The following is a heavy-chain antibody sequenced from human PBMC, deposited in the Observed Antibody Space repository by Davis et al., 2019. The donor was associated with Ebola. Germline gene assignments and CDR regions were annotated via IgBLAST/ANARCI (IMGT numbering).Heavy chain of an antibody. J-gene: IGHJ4*02. CDR1: GFTFSSYS. CDR2: INADGTNT. CDR3: ASEQPPYQFDY. V-gene: IGHV3-74*01. Sequence: GESLKISCAASGFTFSSYSMDWVRQAPGKGLVWVSRINADGTNTGYADSVKGRFTISRDNAKNTLYLQMSSLRAEDTAMYFCASEQPPYQFDYWGQGTLVTVSS. D-gene: IGHD2-2*01.